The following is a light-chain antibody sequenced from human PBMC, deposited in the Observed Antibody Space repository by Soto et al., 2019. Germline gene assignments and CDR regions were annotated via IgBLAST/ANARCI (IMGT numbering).Light chain of an antibody. CDR1: QCVTSN. V-gene: IGKV3D-15*01. Sequence: EIVMTQSPATPSVSPGERATLSSRASQCVTSNLAWYQQKRGRDPRLLIYGASTRATGIPARFSGRGSGTEFTLTISYLQSEDFALNYCQHYFDRPYTFGQGTKVDIK. CDR2: GAS. J-gene: IGKJ2*01. CDR3: QHYFDRPYT.